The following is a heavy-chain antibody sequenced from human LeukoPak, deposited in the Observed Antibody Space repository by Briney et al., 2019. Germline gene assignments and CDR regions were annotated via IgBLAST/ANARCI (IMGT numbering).Heavy chain of an antibody. CDR3: AREHVYHFDY. Sequence: PGRSLRLSCAASGFTFISHGMHWVRQAPGKGLEWLSYISSSGSSIYYADSVKGRFTLSRDNDKNSLYLQMNSLRAEDTALYYCAREHVYHFDYWGQGTLVTVSS. J-gene: IGHJ4*02. D-gene: IGHD2-2*01. CDR2: ISSSGSSI. V-gene: IGHV3-48*04. CDR1: GFTFISHG.